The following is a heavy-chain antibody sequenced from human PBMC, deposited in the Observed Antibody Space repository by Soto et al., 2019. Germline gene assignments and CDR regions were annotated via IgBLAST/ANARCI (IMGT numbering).Heavy chain of an antibody. V-gene: IGHV3-48*03. CDR1: GFTFSSYE. D-gene: IGHD7-27*01. CDR2: ISSSGSTI. Sequence: GGSLRLSCAASGFTFSSYEMNWVRQAPGKGLEWVSYISSSGSTIYYADSVKGRFTISRDNAKNSLYLQMNSLRAEDTAVYYCATSNWDAFDIWGQGTMVTVSS. J-gene: IGHJ3*02. CDR3: ATSNWDAFDI.